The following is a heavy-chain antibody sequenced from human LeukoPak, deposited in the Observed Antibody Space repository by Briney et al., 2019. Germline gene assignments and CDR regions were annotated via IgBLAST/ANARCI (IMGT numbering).Heavy chain of an antibody. CDR1: GGSISTSNYY. J-gene: IGHJ4*02. D-gene: IGHD6-19*01. V-gene: IGHV4-39*07. CDR2: IFYSGST. CDR3: ARDSSGWFFDY. Sequence: IPSETLSLTCTVSGGSISTSNYYWGWIRQPPGKGLEWIGNIFYSGSTYYSPSLKSRVTISVDTSKNQFSLKLSSVTAADTAVYYCARDSSGWFFDYWGQGTLVTVSS.